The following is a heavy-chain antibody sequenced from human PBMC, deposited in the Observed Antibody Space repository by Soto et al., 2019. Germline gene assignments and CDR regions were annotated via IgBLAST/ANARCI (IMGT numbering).Heavy chain of an antibody. V-gene: IGHV6-1*01. CDR1: GDSVSGYSAA. D-gene: IGHD6-13*01. CDR3: AREDGGSTWHLTGALYYFFGQDV. Sequence: PTQTLSLTCAISGDSVSGYSAAWNWIRQSTSRGLEWLGRTYYRSKWYNDYAVSVHSRITINTDTSKNQFSLQLNSVTPEDTAVYYCAREDGGSTWHLTGALYYFFGQDVLAPGTTVHV. J-gene: IGHJ6*02. CDR2: TYYRSKWYN.